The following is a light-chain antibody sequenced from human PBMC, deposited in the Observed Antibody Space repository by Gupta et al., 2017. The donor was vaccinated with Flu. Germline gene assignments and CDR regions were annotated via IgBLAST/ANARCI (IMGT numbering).Light chain of an antibody. CDR2: AAS. CDR1: QSISSY. Sequence: DIQMTQSPSSLSASVGDRVTITCRASQSISSYLNWYQQKPGKAPKLLIYAASSLQSGVPSRFSGSGSGTDFTLTISRLQPEDFATYYCQQSVITPRTFGQGTKVEIK. J-gene: IGKJ1*01. V-gene: IGKV1-39*01. CDR3: QQSVITPRT.